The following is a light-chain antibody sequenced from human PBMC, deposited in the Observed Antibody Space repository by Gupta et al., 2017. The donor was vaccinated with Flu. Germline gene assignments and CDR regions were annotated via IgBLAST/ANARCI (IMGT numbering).Light chain of an antibody. Sequence: DIQMTQSPSSLSASVGDRVTITCRASQSISSYLNWYQQKPGKAPKLLIYAASSVQSGVPSRFSGSGSGTDFTLTISSRQPEDFATYYCQQSYSTSWTFGQGTXVEIK. CDR2: AAS. J-gene: IGKJ1*01. CDR1: QSISSY. V-gene: IGKV1-39*01. CDR3: QQSYSTSWT.